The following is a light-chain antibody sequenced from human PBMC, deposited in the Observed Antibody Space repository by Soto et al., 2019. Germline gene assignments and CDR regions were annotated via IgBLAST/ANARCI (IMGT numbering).Light chain of an antibody. V-gene: IGKV3-15*01. Sequence: EIVMTQSPDTLSVSPGESATLSCRASQSVSTNLAWYQHKPGQAPRLLISGASTRATGLPARFSGSGSGTDFTLTISSLQSEDFAVYYCQQYYSTAWTFGQGTKVEIK. CDR3: QQYYSTAWT. CDR1: QSVSTN. J-gene: IGKJ1*01. CDR2: GAS.